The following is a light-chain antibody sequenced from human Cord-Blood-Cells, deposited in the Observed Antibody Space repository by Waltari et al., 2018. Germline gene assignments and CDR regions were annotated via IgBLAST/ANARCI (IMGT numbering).Light chain of an antibody. CDR3: QAWDSSTYV. J-gene: IGLJ1*01. V-gene: IGLV3-1*01. Sequence: SYELTQSPSVSVSPGPTASITCSGAQLGDKYACWYQQKPGQSPVLVIYQDSKRPSGIPERFSGSNSGNTATLTISGTQAMDEADYYCQAWDSSTYVFGTGTKVTVL. CDR2: QDS. CDR1: QLGDKY.